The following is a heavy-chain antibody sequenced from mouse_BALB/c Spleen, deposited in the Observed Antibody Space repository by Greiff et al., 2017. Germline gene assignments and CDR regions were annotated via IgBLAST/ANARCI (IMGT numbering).Heavy chain of an antibody. CDR3: ARSHNGYYERGYAMDY. V-gene: IGHV5-17*02. CDR2: ISSGSSTI. Sequence: EVQGVESGGGLVQPGGSRKLSCAASGFTFSSFGMHWVRQAPEKGLEWVAYISSGSSTIYYADTVKGRFTISRDNPKNTLFLQMTSLRSEDTAMYYCARSHNGYYERGYAMDYWGQGTSVTVSS. CDR1: GFTFSSFG. J-gene: IGHJ4*01. D-gene: IGHD2-3*01.